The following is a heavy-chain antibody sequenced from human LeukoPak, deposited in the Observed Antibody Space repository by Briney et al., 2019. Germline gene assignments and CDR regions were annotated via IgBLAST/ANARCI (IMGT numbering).Heavy chain of an antibody. CDR2: ISAGGGTI. Sequence: GGSLTLSCAASGFTFSSYAMSWVRQAPGKGPEWVSAISAGGGTIYYGDSVEGRFTISRDNSKNTMYLKMNSLRVEDTTVYYCAKDKDDYAEAENFHHSGQGTLVSAPS. D-gene: IGHD4-17*01. CDR1: GFTFSSYA. J-gene: IGHJ1*01. CDR3: AKDKDDYAEAENFHH. V-gene: IGHV3-23*01.